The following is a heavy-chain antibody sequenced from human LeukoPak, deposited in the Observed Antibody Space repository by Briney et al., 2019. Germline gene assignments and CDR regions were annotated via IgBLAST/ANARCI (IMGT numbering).Heavy chain of an antibody. J-gene: IGHJ5*02. CDR3: ARKFYSGPNWFDP. D-gene: IGHD2/OR15-2a*01. V-gene: IGHV3-7*01. CDR1: GFTFSSYW. Sequence: PGGSLRLSCAASGFTFSSYWISWVRQAPGKGLEWVANIKQDGSEKYYVDSVKGRFTISRDNAKNSLYLQMNSLRAEDTAVYYCARKFYSGPNWFDPWGQGTLVTVSS. CDR2: IKQDGSEK.